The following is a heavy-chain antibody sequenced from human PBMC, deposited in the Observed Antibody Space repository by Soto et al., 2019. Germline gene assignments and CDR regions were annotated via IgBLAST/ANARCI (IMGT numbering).Heavy chain of an antibody. CDR1: GFTFSSHA. CDR2: ITGSGDST. Sequence: PVGSLRLSCAVSGFTFSSHAMSWVRQAPGKGLECVSSITGSGDSTYYADSVKGRFTISRDKSKSTLYLQMNSLRAEDTAVYYCAKNLQFSGWLSAQAVDYWGQGTQVTVSS. V-gene: IGHV3-23*01. J-gene: IGHJ4*02. CDR3: AKNLQFSGWLSAQAVDY. D-gene: IGHD6-19*01.